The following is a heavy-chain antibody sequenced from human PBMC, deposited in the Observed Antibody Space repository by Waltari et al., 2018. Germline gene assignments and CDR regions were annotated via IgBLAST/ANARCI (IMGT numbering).Heavy chain of an antibody. V-gene: IGHV3-7*01. CDR2: IKQDGSEK. Sequence: EVQLVESGGGLVQPGGSLRPSCAASGFTFSSYWMSWVRQAPGQGLEWVANIKQDGSEKYYVDSVKGRFTISRDNAKNSLYLQMNSLRAEDTAVYYCARDPYYYDSSGPRGGFDYWGQGTLVTVSS. D-gene: IGHD3-22*01. CDR1: GFTFSSYW. J-gene: IGHJ4*02. CDR3: ARDPYYYDSSGPRGGFDY.